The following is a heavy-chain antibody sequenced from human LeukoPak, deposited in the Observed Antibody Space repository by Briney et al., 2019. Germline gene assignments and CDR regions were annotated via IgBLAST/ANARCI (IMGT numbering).Heavy chain of an antibody. CDR2: INHSGST. Sequence: SETLSLTCAVHGGSFSGYYWSWIRQPPGKGLEWIGEINHSGSTNYNPSLKSRVTISVDTSKNQFSLKLSSVTAADTAVYYCARAGGYQPYSYYYYYYMDVWGKGTTVTVSS. V-gene: IGHV4-34*01. CDR3: ARAGGYQPYSYYYYYYMDV. CDR1: GGSFSGYY. D-gene: IGHD6-25*01. J-gene: IGHJ6*03.